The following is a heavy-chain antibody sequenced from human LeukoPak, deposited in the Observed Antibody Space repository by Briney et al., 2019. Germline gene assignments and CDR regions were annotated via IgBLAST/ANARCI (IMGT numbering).Heavy chain of an antibody. CDR3: ARDIWFGEGDGY. CDR1: GFTFSSYA. V-gene: IGHV3-23*01. J-gene: IGHJ4*02. D-gene: IGHD3-10*01. Sequence: GSLRLSCAASGFTFSSYAMSWVRQAPGKGLEWVSGISRRGGTTYYADSVKGRFTISRDNAKNSLYLQMNSLRAEDTAVYYCARDIWFGEGDGYWGQGTLVTVSS. CDR2: ISRRGGTT.